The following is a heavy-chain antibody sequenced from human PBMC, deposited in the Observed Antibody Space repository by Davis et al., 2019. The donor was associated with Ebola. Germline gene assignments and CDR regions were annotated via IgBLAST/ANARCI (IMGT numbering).Heavy chain of an antibody. CDR3: ARGPSTVNFDY. V-gene: IGHV4-34*01. CDR1: GGSLSGYY. J-gene: IGHJ4*02. Sequence: MPSETLSLTCAVYGGSLSGYYWSWIRQPPGKGLEWIGEINHSGSTNYNPSLKSRVTISVDTSKNQFSLKLSSVTAADTAVYYCARGPSTVNFDYWGQGTLVTVSS. CDR2: INHSGST. D-gene: IGHD5/OR15-5a*01.